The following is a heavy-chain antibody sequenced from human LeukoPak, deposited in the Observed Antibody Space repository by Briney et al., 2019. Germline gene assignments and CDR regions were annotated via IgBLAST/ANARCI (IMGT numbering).Heavy chain of an antibody. CDR2: INPNSGDT. CDR1: EYDFSTYS. V-gene: IGHV1-2*06. J-gene: IGHJ4*02. D-gene: IGHD2-2*01. Sequence: ASVKVSCKASEYDFSTYSMHWVRQVPGQGLEWMGRINPNSGDTNYAQKFQGRVTMTRDTSISTAYVELSRLRSDDTAVYYCARDYCSSTSCLFDYWGQGTLVTVSS. CDR3: ARDYCSSTSCLFDY.